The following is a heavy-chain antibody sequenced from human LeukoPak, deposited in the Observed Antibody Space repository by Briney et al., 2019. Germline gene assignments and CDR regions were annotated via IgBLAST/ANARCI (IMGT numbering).Heavy chain of an antibody. CDR3: ARDPLDISRWTNAFDI. V-gene: IGHV3-30*03. D-gene: IGHD5-12*01. J-gene: IGHJ3*02. CDR1: GYTFTHYS. Sequence: PGGSLRLSCVISGYTFTHYSFHWVRQAPGKALEWVSFISYDGNNKYEDSVKGRFTISRDNSKSTLHLQMNGLRAEDTAVYYCARDPLDISRWTNAFDIWGQGTTVIVS. CDR2: ISYDGNNK.